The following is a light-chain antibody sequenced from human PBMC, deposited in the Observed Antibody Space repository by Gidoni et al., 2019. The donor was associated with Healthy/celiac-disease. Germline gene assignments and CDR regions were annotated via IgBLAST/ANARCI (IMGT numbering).Light chain of an antibody. CDR2: GAS. CDR3: QQYGSSPT. CDR1: QSVSSSY. Sequence: EIVLTQSPGTLSLSPGERATLSCRASQSVSSSYLAWYKQKPGQAPRLLIYGASSRATGIPDRFSGSGSGTDFTLTISRLEPEYFAVYYCQQYGSSPTFGQGTKVEIK. J-gene: IGKJ1*01. V-gene: IGKV3-20*01.